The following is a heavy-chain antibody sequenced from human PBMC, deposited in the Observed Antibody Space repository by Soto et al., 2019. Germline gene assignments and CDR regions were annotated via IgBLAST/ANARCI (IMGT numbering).Heavy chain of an antibody. CDR3: ARGDRGNDDFDY. J-gene: IGHJ4*02. CDR1: GGSISGSNW. D-gene: IGHD5-12*01. CDR2: IYPNGNT. V-gene: IGHV4-4*02. Sequence: SETLSLTCAVSGGSISGSNWWGWVRQPPGKGLEWIGEIYPNGNTHYNPSLKSRVTISVDKSMNYFSLKLSSVTAADTSVYYCARGDRGNDDFDYWGRGTLVTVSS.